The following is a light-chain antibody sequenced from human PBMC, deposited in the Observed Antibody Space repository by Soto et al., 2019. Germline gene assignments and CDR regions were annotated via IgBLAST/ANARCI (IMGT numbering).Light chain of an antibody. CDR2: WAS. V-gene: IGKV4-1*01. CDR3: QHYYTTPRT. J-gene: IGKJ2*01. Sequence: DIVMTQSPDSLAVSLGERATINCKSSQSVLYSPNNKNFLAWYQRKPGQPPKLLIYWASTRESGVPDRFSGSGSGTDFTLTISSLQAEDVAVYYCQHYYTTPRTFGQGTKVDIK. CDR1: QSVLYSPNNKNF.